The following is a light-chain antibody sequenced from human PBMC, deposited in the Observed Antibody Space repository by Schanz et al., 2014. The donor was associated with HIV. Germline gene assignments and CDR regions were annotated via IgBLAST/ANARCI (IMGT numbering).Light chain of an antibody. CDR2: DAS. V-gene: IGKV3-11*01. CDR3: QQYHSAPFT. Sequence: EIVLTQSPGTLSLSPGERATLSCRASQSVSSYLAWYQQKPGQAPRLLIYDASNRATGIPARFSGSGSGTDFTLTISSLQAEDVAVYYCQQYHSAPFTFAGGTKVELK. CDR1: QSVSSY. J-gene: IGKJ4*01.